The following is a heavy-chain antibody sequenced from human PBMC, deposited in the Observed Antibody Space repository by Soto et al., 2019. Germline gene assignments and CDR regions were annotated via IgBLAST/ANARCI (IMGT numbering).Heavy chain of an antibody. CDR3: ARGRRSTIFGVVLFDY. Sequence: QVQLQQWGAGLLKPSETLSLTCADYGGSFSGYYWSWIRQPPGKGLEWIGEINHSGSTNYNPSLKSRVTISVDTSKNQFSLKLSSVTAADTAVYYCARGRRSTIFGVVLFDYWGQGTLVTVSS. CDR2: INHSGST. J-gene: IGHJ4*02. CDR1: GGSFSGYY. V-gene: IGHV4-34*01. D-gene: IGHD3-3*01.